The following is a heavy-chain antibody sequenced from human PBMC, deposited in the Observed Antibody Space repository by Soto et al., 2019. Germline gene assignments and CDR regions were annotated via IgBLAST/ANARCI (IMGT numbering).Heavy chain of an antibody. CDR2: ISYDGSNK. CDR1: GFTFSSYA. Sequence: GGSLRLSCAASGFTFSSYAMHWVRQAPGKGLEWVAVISYDGSNKYYADSVKGRFTISRENAKNSLYLQMNSLRAGDTAVYYCARKNNNYYDSSGPGAFDIWGQGTMVTVSS. CDR3: ARKNNNYYDSSGPGAFDI. J-gene: IGHJ3*02. D-gene: IGHD3-22*01. V-gene: IGHV3-30*14.